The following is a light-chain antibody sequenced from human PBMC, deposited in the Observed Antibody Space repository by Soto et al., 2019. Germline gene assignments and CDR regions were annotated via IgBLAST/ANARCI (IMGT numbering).Light chain of an antibody. CDR3: SSYTSTSTYV. Sequence: QSVLTQPASVSGSPGQSITISCTGTSSDVGGYNYVSWYQQHPGKAPKLMIYDVSNRPSGVSNRFSGSQSGNTASLTISGLQAEDEADYYCSSYTSTSTYVFGTGTKVTLL. J-gene: IGLJ1*01. CDR2: DVS. CDR1: SSDVGGYNY. V-gene: IGLV2-14*01.